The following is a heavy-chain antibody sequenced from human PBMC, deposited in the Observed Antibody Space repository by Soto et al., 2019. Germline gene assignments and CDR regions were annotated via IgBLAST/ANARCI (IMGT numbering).Heavy chain of an antibody. CDR1: GDSVSSNSSA. D-gene: IGHD3-22*01. J-gene: IGHJ4*01. V-gene: IGHV6-1*01. Sequence: SHALSLTCAISGDSVSSNSSAWNWIRQSPSRGLEWLGRTYYRPKWYNDYAVSVKSRITINPDTSKNQFSLQLNSVTPEDTAVYYCSKDGEFLYDSSPYSDYRRHGTLDTVTS. CDR2: TYYRPKWYN. CDR3: SKDGEFLYDSSPYSDY.